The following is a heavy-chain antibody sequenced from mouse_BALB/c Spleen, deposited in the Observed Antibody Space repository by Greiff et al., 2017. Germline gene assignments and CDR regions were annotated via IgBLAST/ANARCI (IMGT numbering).Heavy chain of an antibody. Sequence: VQLQQSGAELVRPGTSVKVSCKASGYAFTNYLIEWVKQRPGQGLEWIGVINPGSGGTNYNEKFKGKATLTADKSSSTAYMQLSSLTSDDSAVYFCARGNYGYWGQGTTLTVSS. D-gene: IGHD1-1*01. CDR1: GYAFTNYL. J-gene: IGHJ2*01. CDR2: INPGSGGT. V-gene: IGHV1-54*01. CDR3: ARGNYGY.